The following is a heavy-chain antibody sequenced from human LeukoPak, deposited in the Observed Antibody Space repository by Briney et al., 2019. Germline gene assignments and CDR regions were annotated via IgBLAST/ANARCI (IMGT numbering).Heavy chain of an antibody. V-gene: IGHV3-23*01. J-gene: IGHJ4*02. Sequence: PGGSLRLSCAASGFTFSSYAMSWVRQAPGKGLEWVSAISGSGGNTYYADSVKGRFTISRDNSKNTLYLQMNSLRAEDTAVYYCAKDLRLRPAIIDYWGQGTLVTVSS. CDR1: GFTFSSYA. D-gene: IGHD5-12*01. CDR3: AKDLRLRPAIIDY. CDR2: ISGSGGNT.